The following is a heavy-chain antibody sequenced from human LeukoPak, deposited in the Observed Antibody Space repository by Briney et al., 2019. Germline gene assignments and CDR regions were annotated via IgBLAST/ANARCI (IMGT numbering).Heavy chain of an antibody. J-gene: IGHJ5*02. CDR2: IYTIGTT. CDR1: GGSISSYY. D-gene: IGHD1-7*01. CDR3: TRQKLELRGWFDP. Sequence: PSETLSLTCTVSGGSISSYYWSWIRQPPGKGLEWIGYIYTIGTTNYNPSLQSRVTISVDTSTNQFSLELSSVTAADTAVYYCTRQKLELRGWFDPWGQGTLVTVSS. V-gene: IGHV4-4*09.